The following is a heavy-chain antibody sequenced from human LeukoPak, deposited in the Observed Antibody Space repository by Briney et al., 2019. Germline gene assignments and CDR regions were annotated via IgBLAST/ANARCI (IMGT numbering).Heavy chain of an antibody. Sequence: SVEVSCKASGGTFSSYAISWVRQAPGQGLEWMGRIIPILGIANYAQKFQGRVTITADKSTSTAYMELSSLRSEDTAVYYCARDPVSSITIFGVVNPFDYWGQGTLVTVSS. D-gene: IGHD3-3*01. CDR1: GGTFSSYA. J-gene: IGHJ4*02. CDR2: IIPILGIA. CDR3: ARDPVSSITIFGVVNPFDY. V-gene: IGHV1-69*04.